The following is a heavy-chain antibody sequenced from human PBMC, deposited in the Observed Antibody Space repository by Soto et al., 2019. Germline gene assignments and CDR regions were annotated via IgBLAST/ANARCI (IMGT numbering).Heavy chain of an antibody. J-gene: IGHJ6*02. CDR2: ISRSGSTI. Sequence: GGSLRLSCAASGFTFSDYYMSWIRQAPGKGLEWVSYISRSGSTIYYADSVKGRFTISRDNSGNTLYLQMYSLRAEDTAVYYCARYIPGVRYYGMDVWGQGTTVTVSS. CDR1: GFTFSDYY. D-gene: IGHD2-2*01. V-gene: IGHV3-11*01. CDR3: ARYIPGVRYYGMDV.